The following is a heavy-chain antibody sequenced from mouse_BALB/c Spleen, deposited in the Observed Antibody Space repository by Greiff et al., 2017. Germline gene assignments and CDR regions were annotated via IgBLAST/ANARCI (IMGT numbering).Heavy chain of an antibody. D-gene: IGHD2-3*01. CDR2: IYWDDDK. CDR1: GFSLSTSGMG. Sequence: QVTLKVSGPGILQPSQTLSLTCSFSGFSLSTSGMGVSWIRQPSGKGLEWLAHIYWDDDKRYNPSLKSRLTISKDTSSNQVFLKITSVDTADTATYYCARRLLHPLYAMDYWGQGTSVTVSA. V-gene: IGHV8-12*01. CDR3: ARRLLHPLYAMDY. J-gene: IGHJ4*01.